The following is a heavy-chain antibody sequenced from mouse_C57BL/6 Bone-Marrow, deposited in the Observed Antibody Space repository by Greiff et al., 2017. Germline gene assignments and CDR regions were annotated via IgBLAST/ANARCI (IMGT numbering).Heavy chain of an antibody. Sequence: QVQLKQPGAELVMPGASVKLSCKASGYTFTSYWMHWVKQRPGQGLEWIGEIDPSDSYTNYNQKFKGKSTLTVDKSSNTAYMQLSSLTSEESAVYYCEKEEILLWSYFDYWGQGTTVTVSS. D-gene: IGHD2-1*01. J-gene: IGHJ2*01. CDR1: GYTFTSYW. CDR3: EKEEILLWSYFDY. V-gene: IGHV1-69*01. CDR2: IDPSDSYT.